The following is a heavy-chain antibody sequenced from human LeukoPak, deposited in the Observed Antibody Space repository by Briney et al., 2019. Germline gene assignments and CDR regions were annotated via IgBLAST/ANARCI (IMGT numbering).Heavy chain of an antibody. CDR3: ARRAADYYYYYGMDV. D-gene: IGHD6-13*01. CDR1: GCSFTSYW. CDR2: IYPGDSDT. J-gene: IGHJ6*02. V-gene: IGHV5-51*01. Sequence: GESLKISCKGSGCSFTSYWIGWVRQMPGKGLEWMGIIYPGDSDTRYSPSFQGQVTISADKSISTAYLQWSSLKASDTAMYYCARRAADYYYYYGMDVWGQGTTVTVSS.